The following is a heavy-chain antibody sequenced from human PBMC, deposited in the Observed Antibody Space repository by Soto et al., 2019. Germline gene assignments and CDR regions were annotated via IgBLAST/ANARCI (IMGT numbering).Heavy chain of an antibody. CDR2: INPRGGST. D-gene: IGHD3-22*01. Sequence: ASVKVSCKASGYTFTSYYMHCLRQAPAQEIEWMGIINPRGGSTSYAQKFQGRVTMTRDTSTSTVYMELSRLRSEDTAVYYCARDRQANYDDSSGPSVGMDVWGQGTTVTVSS. CDR1: GYTFTSYY. CDR3: ARDRQANYDDSSGPSVGMDV. J-gene: IGHJ6*02. V-gene: IGHV1-46*01.